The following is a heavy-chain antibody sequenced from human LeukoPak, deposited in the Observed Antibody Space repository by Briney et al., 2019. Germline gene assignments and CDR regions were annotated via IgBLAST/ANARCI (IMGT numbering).Heavy chain of an antibody. D-gene: IGHD3-22*01. V-gene: IGHV3-23*01. CDR2: ISGSGGST. J-gene: IGHJ4*02. CDR1: GFTFNIYA. Sequence: GGSLRLSCAASGFTFNIYAKSWVRQVPGKGLEWVSAISGSGGSTYYADSVKGRFTISRDNSKNTLYLQMNSLRAEDTAVYYCAKEGYYDTSGYYSQYFDFWGQGTLVTVSS. CDR3: AKEGYYDTSGYYSQYFDF.